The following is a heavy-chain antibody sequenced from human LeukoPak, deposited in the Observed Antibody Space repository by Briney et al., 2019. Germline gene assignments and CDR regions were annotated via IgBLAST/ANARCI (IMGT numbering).Heavy chain of an antibody. D-gene: IGHD5-18*01. CDR3: ARAYSYAFEP. Sequence: PGGSLRLSCAASGFTFSSNWMSWVRQAPGKGLEWVANVKQDGSETYYVDSVKGRFTISRDNAKNSLFLQMNSLRVEDTAAYYCARAYSYAFEPWGQGTLVTVSS. J-gene: IGHJ5*02. V-gene: IGHV3-7*04. CDR2: VKQDGSET. CDR1: GFTFSSNW.